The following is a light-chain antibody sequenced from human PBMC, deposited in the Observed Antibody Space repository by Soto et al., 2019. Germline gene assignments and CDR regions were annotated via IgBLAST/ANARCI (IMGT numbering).Light chain of an antibody. CDR3: CSYIHNNIFYV. CDR1: SSDVADYKY. CDR2: EVS. J-gene: IGLJ1*01. V-gene: IGLV2-8*01. Sequence: QSALTQPPSASGSPGQSVTISCTGTSSDVADYKYVSWYQQHPGKAPKLLIYEVSKRPSGVPDRFSGSKSGNTASLTVSGLQAEDEADYYCCSYIHNNIFYVFGTGTKLTVL.